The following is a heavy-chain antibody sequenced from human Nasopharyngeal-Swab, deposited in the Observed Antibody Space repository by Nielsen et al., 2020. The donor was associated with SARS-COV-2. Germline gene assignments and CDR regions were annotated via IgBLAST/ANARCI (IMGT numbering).Heavy chain of an antibody. D-gene: IGHD6-13*01. CDR2: INESGGT. J-gene: IGHJ2*01. V-gene: IGHV4-34*01. Sequence: SETLSLTCAVSGGSLSGHYWIWFRQSPGKGLEWIGEINESGGTNYSPSLKSRLTISVDTSKKHFSLKLASVTAADTAFYYCARRNRLAAPGAHFDLWGRDTLVTVSS. CDR1: GGSLSGHY. CDR3: ARRNRLAAPGAHFDL.